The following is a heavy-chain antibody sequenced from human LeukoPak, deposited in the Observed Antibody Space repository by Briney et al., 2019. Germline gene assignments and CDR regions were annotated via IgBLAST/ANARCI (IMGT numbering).Heavy chain of an antibody. Sequence: SETLSLTCAVYDESFSGYYCSWIRQPPGKGLEWIGEINHSGSTNYNPSLKSRVTVSVDTSKNQFSLKLSSVTAADTAVYYCARGARYYGMDVWGQGTTVTVSS. V-gene: IGHV4-34*01. D-gene: IGHD3-16*02. CDR2: INHSGST. CDR3: ARGARYYGMDV. J-gene: IGHJ6*02. CDR1: DESFSGYY.